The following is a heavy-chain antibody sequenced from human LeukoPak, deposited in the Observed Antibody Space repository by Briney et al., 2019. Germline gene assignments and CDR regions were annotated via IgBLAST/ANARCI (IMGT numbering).Heavy chain of an antibody. D-gene: IGHD3-3*01. Sequence: PGGSLRLSCAASGFTFNNYAMSGVRQAPGQGLEWVSSISDSGAGTYFADSVKGRFIIPRDSSKNTLYLQMSSLRADDTAVYYCEKRQRITLFGVNTDYFDYWGQGTLVTVSS. J-gene: IGHJ4*02. CDR1: GFTFNNYA. CDR3: EKRQRITLFGVNTDYFDY. V-gene: IGHV3-23*01. CDR2: ISDSGAGT.